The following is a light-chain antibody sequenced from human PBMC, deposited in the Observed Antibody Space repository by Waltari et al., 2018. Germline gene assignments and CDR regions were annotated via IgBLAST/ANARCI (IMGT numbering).Light chain of an antibody. CDR3: QQSKGVPHI. J-gene: IGKJ2*01. V-gene: IGKV1-39*01. CDR1: QNVGTY. Sequence: DIQVTQSPSSLSACAGDRISITCRASQNVGTYLNWFQQKPGKTPNSLIYAASALQSGEPSRFRGNGSGTDFTLTISGLQHEDSAIYYCQQSKGVPHILGLGTRLEIK. CDR2: AAS.